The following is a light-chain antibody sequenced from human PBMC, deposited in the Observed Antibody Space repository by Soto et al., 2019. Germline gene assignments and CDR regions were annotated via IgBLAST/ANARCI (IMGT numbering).Light chain of an antibody. CDR2: DAS. Sequence: EIVLTQSPATLSLSPGERATLSCRASQSVNTYLAWYQQRPGQAPRLLIFDASNRAPGIPARFSGSGSGTDFTLTISSLEPEDFAVYYCQQRSNWPPITCGQGTRLEIK. V-gene: IGKV3-11*01. CDR3: QQRSNWPPIT. J-gene: IGKJ5*01. CDR1: QSVNTY.